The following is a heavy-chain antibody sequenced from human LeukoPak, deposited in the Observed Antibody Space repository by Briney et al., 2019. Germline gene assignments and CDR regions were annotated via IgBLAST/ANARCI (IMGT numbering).Heavy chain of an antibody. D-gene: IGHD3-16*02. CDR2: ISAYNGNT. CDR3: ARVQYISTYYDYVWGSYRQYEYFQH. Sequence: ASVNVSCKASGYTFTSYDFNWLRQAPGQGLEWMGWISAYNGNTNYAQKLQGRVTMTTDTSTSTAYMELRSLRSDDTAVYYCARVQYISTYYDYVWGSYRQYEYFQHWGQGTLVTVSS. J-gene: IGHJ1*01. V-gene: IGHV1-18*01. CDR1: GYTFTSYD.